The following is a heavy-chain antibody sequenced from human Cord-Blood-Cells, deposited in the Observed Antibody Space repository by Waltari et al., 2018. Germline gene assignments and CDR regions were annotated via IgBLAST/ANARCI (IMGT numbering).Heavy chain of an antibody. J-gene: IGHJ4*02. CDR3: ARDTTVTTLSFDY. Sequence: QVQLVESGGGVVQPGRSLRLSCAASGFTFSSYAMTWVRQAPGKGLEWVAVISYDGNNKYYADSVKGRFTISRDNSKNTLYLQMNSLRAEDTAVYYCARDTTVTTLSFDYWGQGTLVTVSS. CDR2: ISYDGNNK. CDR1: GFTFSSYA. D-gene: IGHD4-17*01. V-gene: IGHV3-30-3*01.